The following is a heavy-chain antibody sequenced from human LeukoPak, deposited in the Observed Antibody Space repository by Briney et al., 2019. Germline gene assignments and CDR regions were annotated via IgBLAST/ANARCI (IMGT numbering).Heavy chain of an antibody. CDR1: GGSISSSSYY. V-gene: IGHV4-39*07. CDR3: ARGLVSLVTIFGFDY. D-gene: IGHD3-3*01. CDR2: IYYSGST. Sequence: SETLSLTCTVSGGSISSSSYYWGWIRQPPGKGLEWIGSIYYSGSTYYNPSLKSRVTISVDTSKNQFSLKLSSVTAADTAVYYCARGLVSLVTIFGFDYWGQGTLVTVSS. J-gene: IGHJ4*02.